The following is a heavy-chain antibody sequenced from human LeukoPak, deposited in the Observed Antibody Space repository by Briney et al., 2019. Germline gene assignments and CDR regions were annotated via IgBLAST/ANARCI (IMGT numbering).Heavy chain of an antibody. CDR3: ARVVSSTSCFDY. CDR2: IYYSGST. J-gene: IGHJ4*02. D-gene: IGHD2-2*01. V-gene: IGHV4-59*01. Sequence: SETLSLTCTVSGGSISSYYWSWIRQPPGKGLEWIGYIYYSGSTNYNPSLKSRVTISVDTSKNQFSLKLSSGTAADTAVYYCARVVSSTSCFDYWGQGTLVTVSS. CDR1: GGSISSYY.